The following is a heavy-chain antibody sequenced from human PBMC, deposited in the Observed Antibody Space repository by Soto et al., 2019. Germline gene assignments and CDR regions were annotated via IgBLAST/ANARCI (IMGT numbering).Heavy chain of an antibody. J-gene: IGHJ4*02. Sequence: ASVKVSCKASGYTFTSYAMHWVRQAPGQRLEWMGWINAGNGNTKYSQKFQGRVTITRDTSASTAYMELSSLRSEDTAVYYCARDREYCSGDKCYETGSAYWGQGTLVTVSS. CDR2: INAGNGNT. D-gene: IGHD2-15*01. CDR3: ARDREYCSGDKCYETGSAY. V-gene: IGHV1-3*01. CDR1: GYTFTSYA.